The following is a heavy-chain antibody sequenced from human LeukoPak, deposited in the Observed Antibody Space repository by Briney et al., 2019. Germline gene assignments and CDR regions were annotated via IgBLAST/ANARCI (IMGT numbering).Heavy chain of an antibody. CDR2: TNTNTGNP. CDR1: GYTFTSYA. D-gene: IGHD4-11*01. Sequence: ASVKVSCKASGYTFTSYAMNWVRQAPGQGLEWMGWTNTNTGNPTYAQGFTGRFVFSLDTSVSTAYLQISSLKAEDTAVYYCARSYNNYYYYYYYMDVWGKGTTVTVSS. J-gene: IGHJ6*03. CDR3: ARSYNNYYYYYYYMDV. V-gene: IGHV7-4-1*02.